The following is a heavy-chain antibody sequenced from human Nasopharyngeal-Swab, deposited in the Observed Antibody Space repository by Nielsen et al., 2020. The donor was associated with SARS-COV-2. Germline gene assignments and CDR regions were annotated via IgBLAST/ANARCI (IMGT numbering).Heavy chain of an antibody. CDR1: GASITDNNYY. D-gene: IGHD3-22*01. CDR2: ITYRGPT. CDR3: ARHSRVTTVVVVTLFDY. V-gene: IGHV4-39*01. Sequence: AGSLRLSCTVSGASITDNNYYWAWIRQPPGKGLEWIGSITYRGPTFYNPSLKSRVSISVDASQNQFSLNLWSVTAADTAVFYCARHSRVTTVVVVTLFDYWGRGSLVTVSS. J-gene: IGHJ4*02.